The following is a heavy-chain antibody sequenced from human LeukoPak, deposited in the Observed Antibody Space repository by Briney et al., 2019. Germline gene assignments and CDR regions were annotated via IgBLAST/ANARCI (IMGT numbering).Heavy chain of an antibody. J-gene: IGHJ6*02. V-gene: IGHV1-69*05. CDR2: IIPIFGTA. D-gene: IGHD2-2*01. CDR3: ARGSFDCSSTSCYVYYYYYYGMDV. Sequence: ASVKVSCKASGGTFSSYAISWVRQAPGQGLEWMGGIIPIFGTANYAQKFQGRVTMTRNTSIGTAYMELSSLRSEDTAVYYCARGSFDCSSTSCYVYYYYYYGMDVWGQGTTVTVSS. CDR1: GGTFSSYA.